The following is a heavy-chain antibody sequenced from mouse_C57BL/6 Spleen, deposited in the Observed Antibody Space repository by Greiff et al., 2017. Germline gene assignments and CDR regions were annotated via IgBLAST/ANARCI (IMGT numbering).Heavy chain of an antibody. CDR2: IHPTSGST. V-gene: IGHV1-64*01. J-gene: IGHJ2*01. CDR1: GYTFTSYW. D-gene: IGHD2-4*01. Sequence: QVQLQQPGAELVKPGASVKLSCKASGYTFTSYWMHWVKQRPGQGLEWIGMIHPTSGSTNYNEKFKSKATLTVDKSSSAAYMQLSSLTSEYSTVYYCARSDYDYDFDYWGQGTTLTVSS. CDR3: ARSDYDYDFDY.